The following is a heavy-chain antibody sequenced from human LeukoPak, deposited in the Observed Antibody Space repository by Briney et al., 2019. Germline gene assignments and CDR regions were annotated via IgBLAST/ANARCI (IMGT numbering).Heavy chain of an antibody. Sequence: ASVKVSCKASGYTFTGYYMHWVRQAPGQGLEWMGWIYPDCGGTNYAQKFRGRVTMTRDTSISTAYLELNSLTSDGTAVYYCARVTSITTDYWGQGTLVTVSS. J-gene: IGHJ4*02. D-gene: IGHD2-21*02. CDR3: ARVTSITTDY. V-gene: IGHV1-2*02. CDR1: GYTFTGYY. CDR2: IYPDCGGT.